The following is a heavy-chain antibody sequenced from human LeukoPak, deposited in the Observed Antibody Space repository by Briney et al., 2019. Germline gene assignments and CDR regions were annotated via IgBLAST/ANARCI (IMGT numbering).Heavy chain of an antibody. CDR2: IYYSGST. J-gene: IGHJ6*03. V-gene: IGHV4-59*01. Sequence: SETLSLTCTVSGGSISSYYWSWIRQPPGKGLEWIGYIYYSGSTNYNPSLKSRVTIPVDTSKNQFSLKLSSVTAADTAVYYCARDSSGYSGYDYYYMDVWGKGTTVTISS. D-gene: IGHD1-26*01. CDR1: GGSISSYY. CDR3: ARDSSGYSGYDYYYMDV.